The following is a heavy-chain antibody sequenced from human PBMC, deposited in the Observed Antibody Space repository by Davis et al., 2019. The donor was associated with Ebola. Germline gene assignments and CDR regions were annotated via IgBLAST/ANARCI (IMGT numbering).Heavy chain of an antibody. CDR3: ARDEGTGTRGP. V-gene: IGHV1-18*01. J-gene: IGHJ5*02. D-gene: IGHD1-7*01. Sequence: ASVKVSCKASGYTFTNYDINWVRQAPGQGLEWMGWINPNSGDTNYAQKLQGRVTMTTDTSTSTAYMELRSLRSDDTAVYYCARDEGTGTRGPWGQGTLVTVSS. CDR1: GYTFTNYD. CDR2: INPNSGDT.